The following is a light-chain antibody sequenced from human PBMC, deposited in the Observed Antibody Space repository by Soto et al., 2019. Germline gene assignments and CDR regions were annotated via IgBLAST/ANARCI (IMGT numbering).Light chain of an antibody. J-gene: IGKJ2*01. CDR1: QSISSW. CDR3: KQYNSYSRRT. V-gene: IGKV1-5*03. CDR2: KAS. Sequence: DIQMTQSPSTLSASVGDRVTITCRASQSISSWLAWYQQKPGKAPKLLLYKASSLERGVPSRFRGIGPGTEFTLTISSLQPDDFATYYCKQYNSYSRRTFGQGTKLEIK.